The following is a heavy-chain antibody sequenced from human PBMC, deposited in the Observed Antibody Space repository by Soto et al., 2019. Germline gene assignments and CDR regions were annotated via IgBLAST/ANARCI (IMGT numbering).Heavy chain of an antibody. J-gene: IGHJ6*02. CDR1: GFTFSNYG. V-gene: IGHV3-30*18. D-gene: IGHD2-2*01. Sequence: PGGSLRLSCAASGFTFSNYGMHWVRQTPGKGLEWVALILYDGSNKYYADSVKGRFTISRDNSKNTLYLQVSSLRAEDTAVYYCAKSRDAYNFYFYYGMDVWGQGTTVPVSS. CDR3: AKSRDAYNFYFYYGMDV. CDR2: ILYDGSNK.